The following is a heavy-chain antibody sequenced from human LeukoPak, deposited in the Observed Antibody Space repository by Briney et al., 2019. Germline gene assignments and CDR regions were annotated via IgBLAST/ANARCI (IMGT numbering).Heavy chain of an antibody. CDR3: VKGRMSEDGLDF. J-gene: IGHJ4*02. Sequence: GGSLRLSCEASGFTFGRSAMTWVRQTPGKGLEWFSSISSSGNTYYADSVKGRFTISRDNSKNLVNLQMNSLRAEDTAIYYCVKGRMSEDGLDFWGQGSLDTVTS. V-gene: IGHV3-23*01. D-gene: IGHD5-24*01. CDR2: ISSSGNT. CDR1: GFTFGRSA.